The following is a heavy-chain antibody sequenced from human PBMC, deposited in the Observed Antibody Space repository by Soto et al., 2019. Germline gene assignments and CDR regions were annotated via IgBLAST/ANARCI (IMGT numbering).Heavy chain of an antibody. CDR1: GFTFSSYG. J-gene: IGHJ3*02. D-gene: IGHD2-15*01. Sequence: GGSLRLSCAASGFTFSSYGMHWVRQAPGKGLEWVAVIWYDGSNKYYADSVKGRFTISRDNSKNTLYLQMNSLRAEDTAVYYCARESQSSGGSPTGAFDIWGQGTMVTVSS. V-gene: IGHV3-33*01. CDR2: IWYDGSNK. CDR3: ARESQSSGGSPTGAFDI.